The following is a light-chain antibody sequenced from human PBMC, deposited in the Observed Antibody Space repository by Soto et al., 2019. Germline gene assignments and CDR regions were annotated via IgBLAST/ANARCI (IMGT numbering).Light chain of an antibody. V-gene: IGLV1-40*01. CDR1: SSNIGAGYD. CDR3: QSYDSSLTGFVV. CDR2: GHI. J-gene: IGLJ2*01. Sequence: QSVLTQPPSVSGAPGQRVTISCTGSSSNIGAGYDVHWYQRLPGTAPKLLIYGHINLPSGFPDRFSGSKSGPSSSLAITGLQAEDEGDYYCQSYDSSLTGFVVFGGGTKLTVL.